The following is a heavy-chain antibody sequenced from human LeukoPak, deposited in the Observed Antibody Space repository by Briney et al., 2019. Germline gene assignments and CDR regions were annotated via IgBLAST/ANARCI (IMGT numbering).Heavy chain of an antibody. CDR2: ISYDGSNK. D-gene: IGHD3-16*01. J-gene: IGHJ4*02. Sequence: GGSLRLSCAASGFTFSSYAMHWLRQAPGKGLEWVAVISYDGSNKYYADSVKGRFTISRDNSKNTLYLQMNSLRAEDTAVYYCARDTSLDYWGQGTLVTVSS. CDR3: ARDTSLDY. CDR1: GFTFSSYA. V-gene: IGHV3-30*04.